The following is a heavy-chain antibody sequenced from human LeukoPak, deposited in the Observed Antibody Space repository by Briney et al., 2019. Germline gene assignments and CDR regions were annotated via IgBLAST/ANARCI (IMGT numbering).Heavy chain of an antibody. D-gene: IGHD3-22*01. Sequence: PGGPLRLSCAASGFTFSSYWMSWVRQAPGKGLEWVANIKQDGSEKYYVDSVKGRFTISRDNAKNSLYLQMNSLRAEDTAVYYCARDNSYYYDSSGYYYYWGQGTLVTVSS. V-gene: IGHV3-7*04. J-gene: IGHJ4*02. CDR2: IKQDGSEK. CDR3: ARDNSYYYDSSGYYYY. CDR1: GFTFSSYW.